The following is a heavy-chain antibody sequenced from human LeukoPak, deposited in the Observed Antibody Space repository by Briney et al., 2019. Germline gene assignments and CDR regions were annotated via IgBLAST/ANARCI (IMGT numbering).Heavy chain of an antibody. V-gene: IGHV1-2*02. CDR3: ARDSLLDAFDI. CDR1: GYTFTGYY. J-gene: IGHJ3*02. D-gene: IGHD3-10*01. CDR2: ISPNSGGT. Sequence: ASVKVPCKASGYTFTGYYMHWVRQAPGQGLEWMGWISPNSGGTNYAQKFQGRVTMTRDTSISTAYMELSRLRSDDTAVYYCARDSLLDAFDIWGQGTMVTVSS.